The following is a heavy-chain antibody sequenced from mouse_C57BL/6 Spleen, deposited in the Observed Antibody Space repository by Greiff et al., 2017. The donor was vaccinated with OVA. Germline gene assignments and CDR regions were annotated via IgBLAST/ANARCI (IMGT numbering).Heavy chain of an antibody. J-gene: IGHJ3*01. CDR2: IWSGGST. CDR1: GFSLTSYG. V-gene: IGHV2-2*01. Sequence: QVQLKQSGPGLVQPSQSLSITCTVSGFSLTSYGVHWVRQSPGKGLEWLGVIWSGGSTDYNAAFISRLSISKDNSKSQVFFKMNSLQADDTAIYYCARDYYGSSYWFAYWGQGTLVTVSA. D-gene: IGHD1-1*01. CDR3: ARDYYGSSYWFAY.